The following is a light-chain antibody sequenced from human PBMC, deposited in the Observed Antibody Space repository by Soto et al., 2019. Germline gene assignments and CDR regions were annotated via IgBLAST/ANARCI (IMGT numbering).Light chain of an antibody. J-gene: IGKJ1*01. Sequence: GDRVTITCRPSRGIGNALAWYQQKPGTVPKLLIHSASTLQSGVPSRFGGSGSGTDFTLTISSLQPEDVASYYCQKYDSAPTFGPGTKV. CDR2: SAS. V-gene: IGKV1-27*01. CDR1: RGIGNA. CDR3: QKYDSAPT.